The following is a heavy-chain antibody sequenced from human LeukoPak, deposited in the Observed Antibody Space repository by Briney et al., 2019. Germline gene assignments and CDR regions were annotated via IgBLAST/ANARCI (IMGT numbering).Heavy chain of an antibody. Sequence: KTSETLSLTCTVSGGSISSGSYYWSWIRQPAGKGLEWIGRIYSSGSTNYNPSLKSRVTISVDTSKNQFSLKLSSVTAADTAVYYCARVRESSSSWYWSPVAFDIWGQGTMVTVSS. D-gene: IGHD6-13*01. CDR2: IYSSGST. J-gene: IGHJ3*02. CDR1: GGSISSGSYY. CDR3: ARVRESSSSWYWSPVAFDI. V-gene: IGHV4-61*02.